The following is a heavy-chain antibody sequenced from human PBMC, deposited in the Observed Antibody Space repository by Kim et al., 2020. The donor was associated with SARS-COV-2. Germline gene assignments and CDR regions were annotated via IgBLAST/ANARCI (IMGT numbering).Heavy chain of an antibody. CDR3: AKDNSPGIAAAGEFDY. D-gene: IGHD6-13*01. Sequence: GGSLRLSCAASGFTFSSYAMSWVRQAPGKGLEWVSAISGSSGSTYYADSVKGRFTISRDNSKNTLYLQMNSLRAEDTAVYYCAKDNSPGIAAAGEFDYWGQGTLVTASS. J-gene: IGHJ4*02. V-gene: IGHV3-23*01. CDR1: GFTFSSYA. CDR2: ISGSSGST.